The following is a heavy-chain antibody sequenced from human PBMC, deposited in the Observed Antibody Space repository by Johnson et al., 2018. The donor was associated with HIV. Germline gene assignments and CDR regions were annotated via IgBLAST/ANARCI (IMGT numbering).Heavy chain of an antibody. CDR1: GFTFSSYA. V-gene: IGHV3-30*04. Sequence: QVQLVESGGGVVQPGRSLRLSCAASGFTFSSYAMHWVRQAPGKGLEWVAVISYDGSNKYYADSVKGRFTISRDNSKNTLYLQMNSLRAEDKAVYYCARDLIVVVVAATQWGDAFDIWGQGTMVTVSS. CDR2: ISYDGSNK. J-gene: IGHJ3*02. CDR3: ARDLIVVVVAATQWGDAFDI. D-gene: IGHD2-15*01.